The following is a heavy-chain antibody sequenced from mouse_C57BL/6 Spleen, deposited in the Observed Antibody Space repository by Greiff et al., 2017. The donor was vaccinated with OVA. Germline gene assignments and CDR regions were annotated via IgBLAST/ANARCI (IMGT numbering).Heavy chain of an antibody. V-gene: IGHV1-81*01. Sequence: QVHVKQSGAELARPGASVKLSCKASGYTFTSYGISWVKQRTGQGLEWIGEIYPRSGNTYYNEKFKGKATLTADKSSSTAYMELRSLTSEDSAVYFCAREGVVATGYFDYWGQGTTLTVSS. D-gene: IGHD1-1*01. CDR2: IYPRSGNT. J-gene: IGHJ2*01. CDR3: AREGVVATGYFDY. CDR1: GYTFTSYG.